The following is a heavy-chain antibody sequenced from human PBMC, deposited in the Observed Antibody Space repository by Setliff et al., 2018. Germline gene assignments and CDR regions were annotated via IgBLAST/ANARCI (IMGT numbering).Heavy chain of an antibody. V-gene: IGHV3-30-3*01. Sequence: GSLRLSCAASGFTFSSYAMHWVRQAPGKGMEWVAVISYDGSNKYYADSVKGRFTISRDNSKNTLYLQMNSLRAEDTAVYYCARGRFGDAFDIWGQGTMVTVSS. CDR1: GFTFSSYA. D-gene: IGHD3-16*01. J-gene: IGHJ3*02. CDR3: ARGRFGDAFDI. CDR2: ISYDGSNK.